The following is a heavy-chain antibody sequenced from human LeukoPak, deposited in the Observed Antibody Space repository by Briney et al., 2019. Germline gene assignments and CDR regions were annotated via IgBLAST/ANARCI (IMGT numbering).Heavy chain of an antibody. J-gene: IGHJ3*02. CDR3: ARDMSGSYLAPDAFDI. Sequence: GASVKVSCKASGGTFSSYAIRWMRQAPGQGLKWMGRIIPIFGTANYAQKFQGRVTITTDESTSTAYMELSSLRSEDTAVYYCARDMSGSYLAPDAFDIWGQGTMVTVSS. V-gene: IGHV1-69*05. CDR2: IIPIFGTA. D-gene: IGHD1-26*01. CDR1: GGTFSSYA.